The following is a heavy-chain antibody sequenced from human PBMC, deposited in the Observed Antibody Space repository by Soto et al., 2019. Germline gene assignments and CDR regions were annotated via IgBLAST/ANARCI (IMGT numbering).Heavy chain of an antibody. CDR3: ASDYYYDRRAVYYFDY. D-gene: IGHD3-22*01. Sequence: PSETLSLTCTVSGGSVSSGSYYWSWIRQPPGKGLEWIGYIYYSGSTNYNPSLKSRVTISVDTSKNQFSLKLSSVTAADTAVYYCASDYYYDRRAVYYFDYWGQGTLVTVSS. V-gene: IGHV4-61*01. J-gene: IGHJ4*02. CDR1: GGSVSSGSYY. CDR2: IYYSGST.